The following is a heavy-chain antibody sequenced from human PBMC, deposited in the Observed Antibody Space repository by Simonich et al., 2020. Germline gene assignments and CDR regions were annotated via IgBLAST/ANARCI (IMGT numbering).Heavy chain of an antibody. Sequence: EVQLVESGGGLVKPGGSLRLSCAASGFTFSSYSMNWVRQAPGEGLEWDSSINSSSSYIYYADSVKGRFTISRDNAKNSLYLQMNSLRAEDTAVYYCAREQARGGAFDIWGQGTMVTVSS. V-gene: IGHV3-21*01. D-gene: IGHD3-16*01. J-gene: IGHJ3*02. CDR1: GFTFSSYS. CDR2: INSSSSYI. CDR3: AREQARGGAFDI.